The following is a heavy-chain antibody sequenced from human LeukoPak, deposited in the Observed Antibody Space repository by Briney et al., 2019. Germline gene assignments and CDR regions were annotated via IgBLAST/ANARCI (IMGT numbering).Heavy chain of an antibody. CDR2: INPNSGGT. V-gene: IGHV1-2*06. D-gene: IGHD3-22*01. Sequence: ASVKVSCKASGYTFTSYSIIWVRQAPGQGLEWMGRINPNSGGTNYAQKFQGRVTMTRDTSISTAYMELSRLRSDDTAVYYCASIPTYYYDSSGYYQLDYWGQGTLVTVSS. J-gene: IGHJ4*02. CDR1: GYTFTSYS. CDR3: ASIPTYYYDSSGYYQLDY.